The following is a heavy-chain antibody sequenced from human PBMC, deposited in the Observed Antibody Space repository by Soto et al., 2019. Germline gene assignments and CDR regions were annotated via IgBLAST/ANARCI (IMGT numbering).Heavy chain of an antibody. V-gene: IGHV3-30*18. Sequence: QVLLVKSGGGVVQPGRSLRLSCAGSGFTFSNYGLHWVRQAPGKGLDWVSFISFDGSHKYYADSVKGRFTISRDNSNNMLYLQMDSLTTEDTAVYYCAKDGAPRYCSRSSCHPAGAYWGQGTLVTVSS. J-gene: IGHJ4*02. CDR3: AKDGAPRYCSRSSCHPAGAY. D-gene: IGHD2-15*01. CDR2: ISFDGSHK. CDR1: GFTFSNYG.